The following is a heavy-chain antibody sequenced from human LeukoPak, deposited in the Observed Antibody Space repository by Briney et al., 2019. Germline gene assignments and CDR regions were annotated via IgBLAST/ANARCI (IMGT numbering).Heavy chain of an antibody. CDR2: IYYSGST. J-gene: IGHJ5*02. CDR3: ARDNYGDSVWFDP. Sequence: SETLSLTCTVSGGSISSYYWSWIRQPPGKGLEWIGYIYYSGSTDYNPSLKSRVTISVDTSKNQFSLKLSSVTAADTAVYYCARDNYGDSVWFDPWGQGTLVTVSS. D-gene: IGHD4-17*01. V-gene: IGHV4-59*01. CDR1: GGSISSYY.